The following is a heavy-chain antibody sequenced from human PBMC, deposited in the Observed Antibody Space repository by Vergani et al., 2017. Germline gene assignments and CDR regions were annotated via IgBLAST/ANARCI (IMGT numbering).Heavy chain of an antibody. Sequence: EVQLVESGGGLVKPGGSLRLSCAASGFTFSNAWMSWVRQAPGKGLEWVGRIKSKTDGGTTDYAAPVKGRFTISRDDSKNTLYLQMNSLKTEDTAVYYCTTALYYYDSSGYYKVDYWGQGTLVTVSS. CDR3: TTALYYYDSSGYYKVDY. D-gene: IGHD3-22*01. J-gene: IGHJ4*02. CDR2: IKSKTDGGTT. CDR1: GFTFSNAW. V-gene: IGHV3-15*01.